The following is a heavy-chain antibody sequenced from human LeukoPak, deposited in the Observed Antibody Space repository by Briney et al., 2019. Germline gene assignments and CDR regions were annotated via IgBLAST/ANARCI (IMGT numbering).Heavy chain of an antibody. CDR3: ARLKNLWFGEFFQAYDY. J-gene: IGHJ4*02. Sequence: SETLSLTCAVYGGSFRGYYWSWVRQPPGQGLAWIGEINHSGSTNYNPSLNSRVTISVDASKNQFSLKLSSVTAADTAVYYCARLKNLWFGEFFQAYDYWGQGTLVTVSS. D-gene: IGHD3-10*01. CDR1: GGSFRGYY. CDR2: INHSGST. V-gene: IGHV4-34*01.